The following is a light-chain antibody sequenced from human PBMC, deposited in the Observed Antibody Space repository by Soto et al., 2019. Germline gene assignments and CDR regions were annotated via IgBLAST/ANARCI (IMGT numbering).Light chain of an antibody. V-gene: IGKV3-11*01. J-gene: IGKJ4*01. Sequence: EIVLTQSPATLSLSPGERATLSCRASQSVNTYLAWYQQKPGQAPRLLIYDASNRATGIPARFSGSGSGTDFTLTIISLEPEDFAVYFCQQRLNWPPSLTFGGGTKVEIK. CDR1: QSVNTY. CDR2: DAS. CDR3: QQRLNWPPSLT.